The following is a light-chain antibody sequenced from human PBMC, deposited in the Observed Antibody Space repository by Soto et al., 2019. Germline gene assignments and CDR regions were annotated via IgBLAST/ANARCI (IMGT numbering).Light chain of an antibody. CDR1: SSDVGGYNY. J-gene: IGLJ2*01. CDR3: NSYTSSSTLV. CDR2: EVS. Sequence: QSALTQPASVSGSPGQSITISCTGTSSDVGGYNYVSWYQQHPGKVPKLMIYEVSNRPSGVSNRFSGSKSGNTASLTISGLQAEDEADYYCNSYTSSSTLVFGGGTNSPS. V-gene: IGLV2-14*01.